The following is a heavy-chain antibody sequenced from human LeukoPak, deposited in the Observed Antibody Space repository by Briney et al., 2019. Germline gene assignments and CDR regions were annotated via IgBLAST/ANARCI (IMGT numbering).Heavy chain of an antibody. Sequence: PGGSLRLSCAASGFIFSRYSKNWVCQAQGQGLERVSYISTSSSTIYYADSVNGRLTISRDNAKASLYLQMNILRDEDTAIYYCARDLYGDYAPDYWGQGTLVTVSS. CDR2: ISTSSSTI. CDR1: GFIFSRYS. J-gene: IGHJ4*02. V-gene: IGHV3-48*02. CDR3: ARDLYGDYAPDY. D-gene: IGHD4-17*01.